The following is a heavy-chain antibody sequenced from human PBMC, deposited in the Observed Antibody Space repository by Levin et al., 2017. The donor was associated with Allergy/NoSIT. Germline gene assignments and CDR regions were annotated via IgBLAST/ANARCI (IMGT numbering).Heavy chain of an antibody. Sequence: ASVKVSCKASGYTFTSYGISWVRQAPGQGLEWMGWITTYNGNTNYAQKLQDRVTMTTDTSTSTAYMELRSLRSDDTAVYYCARDRGAARPEDFYYYALDVWGQGTTVTVSS. CDR2: ITTYNGNT. D-gene: IGHD6-6*01. V-gene: IGHV1-18*01. J-gene: IGHJ6*02. CDR1: GYTFTSYG. CDR3: ARDRGAARPEDFYYYALDV.